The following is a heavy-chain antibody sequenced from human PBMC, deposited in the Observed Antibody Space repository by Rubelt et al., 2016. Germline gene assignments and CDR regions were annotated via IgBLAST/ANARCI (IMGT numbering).Heavy chain of an antibody. CDR2: INPNSGNT. Sequence: QVQLVQPGAEVKKPGASVRVSCQASGFTYSNYDINWVRQAPGQGLEWMACINPNSGNTGYGQRFRGRVTMTWHTSTNTADMELSGLISEDTAVYYGAHTGGKGLDSWGQGALVTVSS. J-gene: IGHJ4*02. CDR1: GFTYSNYD. CDR3: AHTGGKGLDS. D-gene: IGHD3-16*01. V-gene: IGHV1-8*01.